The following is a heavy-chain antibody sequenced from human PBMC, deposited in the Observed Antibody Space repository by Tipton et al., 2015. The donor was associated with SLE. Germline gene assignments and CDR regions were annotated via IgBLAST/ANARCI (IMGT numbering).Heavy chain of an antibody. CDR3: AKGRRWNDVMMSFDY. CDR2: ISGSGGST. Sequence: SLRLSCSASGFTFSSYAMHWVRQAPGKGLEWVSAISGSGGSTYYADSVKGRFTISRDNSKNTLFLQMNSLRAEDTAVYYCAKGRRWNDVMMSFDYWGQGTLVTVSS. CDR1: GFTFSSYA. J-gene: IGHJ4*02. D-gene: IGHD1-1*01. V-gene: IGHV3-23*01.